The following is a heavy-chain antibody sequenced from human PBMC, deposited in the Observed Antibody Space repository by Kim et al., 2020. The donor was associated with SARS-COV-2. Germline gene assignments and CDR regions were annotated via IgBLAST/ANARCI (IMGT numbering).Heavy chain of an antibody. J-gene: IGHJ3*02. D-gene: IGHD3-22*01. CDR1: GFTFSSYV. Sequence: GGSLRLSCVASGFTFSSYVMSWVRHAPGKGLEWVSSTSGSGARTYYADSVKGRFSISRDNSKNTVYLQLNNLRGDDTAVYYCAKALGRDSSGYYRDGFDMWGQGTLVTVSS. V-gene: IGHV3-23*01. CDR3: AKALGRDSSGYYRDGFDM. CDR2: TSGSGART.